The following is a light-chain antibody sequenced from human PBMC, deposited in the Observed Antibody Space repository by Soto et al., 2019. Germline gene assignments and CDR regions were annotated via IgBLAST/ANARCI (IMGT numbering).Light chain of an antibody. V-gene: IGKV1-39*01. J-gene: IGKJ2*01. CDR2: FAS. CDR3: LQTDSVPYT. CDR1: QSISSY. Sequence: DIQMTQSPSSLSASVGDRVTLTCRASQSISSYLNWYQLKPGRPPKLLLYFASSLQAGVPSRFSGAGSETDFTLTITDLQPEDFTSYFCLQTDSVPYTFGQGT.